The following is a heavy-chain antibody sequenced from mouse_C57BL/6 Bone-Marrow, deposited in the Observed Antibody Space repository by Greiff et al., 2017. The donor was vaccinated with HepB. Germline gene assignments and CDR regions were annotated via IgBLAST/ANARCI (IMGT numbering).Heavy chain of an antibody. V-gene: IGHV5-9*01. CDR3: ARPSRRYYYDAMDY. CDR1: GFTFSSYT. CDR2: ISGGGGNT. Sequence: EVQGVESGGGLVKPGGSLKLSCAASGFTFSSYTMSWVRQTPEKRLEWVATISGGGGNTYYPDSVKGRFTISRDNAKNTLYLQMSSLRSEDTALYYCARPSRRYYYDAMDYWGQGTSVTVSS. J-gene: IGHJ4*01. D-gene: IGHD1-1*01.